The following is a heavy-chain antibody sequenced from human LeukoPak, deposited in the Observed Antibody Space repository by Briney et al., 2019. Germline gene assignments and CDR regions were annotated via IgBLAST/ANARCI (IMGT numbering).Heavy chain of an antibody. CDR2: ICYSGST. D-gene: IGHD1-26*01. Sequence: NTSETLSLTCTVSGGSISSSSYYWGWIRQPPGKGLEWIGNICYSGSTYYNPSLKSRVTMSVDTSKNQLSLNLSSVTAADTAVYYCARAPEGATSFHDYWGQGTLVTVSS. V-gene: IGHV4-39*07. J-gene: IGHJ4*02. CDR3: ARAPEGATSFHDY. CDR1: GGSISSSSYY.